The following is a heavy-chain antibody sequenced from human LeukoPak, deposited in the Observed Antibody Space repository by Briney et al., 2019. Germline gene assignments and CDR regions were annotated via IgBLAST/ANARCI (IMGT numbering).Heavy chain of an antibody. CDR1: GGTFISYA. CDR3: AREATTPYYYMDV. Sequence: SVKVSCKASGGTFISYAISWVRQAPGQGLEGLGGIIPIFGTANYAQKFQGRVTINADESTSTAYMELSSLRSEDTAVYYCAREATTPYYYMDVWGKGTTVTVSS. J-gene: IGHJ6*03. CDR2: IIPIFGTA. V-gene: IGHV1-69*13. D-gene: IGHD5-12*01.